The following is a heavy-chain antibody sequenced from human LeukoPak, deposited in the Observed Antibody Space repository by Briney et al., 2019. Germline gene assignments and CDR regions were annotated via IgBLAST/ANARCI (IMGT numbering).Heavy chain of an antibody. D-gene: IGHD3-3*02. Sequence: ASVKPSCKASGYTFRQYSISWVRQAPGKGFEWMGWVSPSHTTRVYAQEFQGRVTMTADTNTNTVSMELRSLRFDDTAVYFCARDYILPLETDNGDGFAIWGQGTVVTVSS. CDR2: VSPSHTTR. J-gene: IGHJ3*02. CDR3: ARDYILPLETDNGDGFAI. CDR1: GYTFRQYS. V-gene: IGHV1-18*01.